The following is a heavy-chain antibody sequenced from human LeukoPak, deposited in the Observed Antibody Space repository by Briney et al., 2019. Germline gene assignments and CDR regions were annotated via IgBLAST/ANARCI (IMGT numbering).Heavy chain of an antibody. CDR2: ISGSGGST. CDR1: GFTFSSYA. Sequence: GGSLSLSCAASGFTFSSYAMSWVRQTPGKGLEWVSAISGSGGSTYYADSVQGRFTISRDNSMYTLYLQMNRLRAEDTAVYYCANTPARWLRLEAFDYWGRGTLVTVSS. V-gene: IGHV3-23*01. CDR3: ANTPARWLRLEAFDY. J-gene: IGHJ4*02. D-gene: IGHD2-15*01.